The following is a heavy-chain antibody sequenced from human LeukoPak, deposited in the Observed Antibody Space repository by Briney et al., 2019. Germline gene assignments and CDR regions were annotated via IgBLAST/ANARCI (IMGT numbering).Heavy chain of an antibody. CDR2: ISASGTAM. CDR1: GFTFSSYS. J-gene: IGHJ4*02. D-gene: IGHD1-26*01. Sequence: GGSLRLSCAASGFTFSSYSMNWVRQAPGKGLEWVSHISASGTAMFYADSVKGRFTISRDNAKNSLYLQMNSLRDEDTAVYYCASSGSYRFDYWGQGTLVTVSS. CDR3: ASSGSYRFDY. V-gene: IGHV3-48*02.